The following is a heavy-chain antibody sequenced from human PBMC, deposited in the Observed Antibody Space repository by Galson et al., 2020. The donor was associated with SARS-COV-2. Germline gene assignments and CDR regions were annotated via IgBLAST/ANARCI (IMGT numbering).Heavy chain of an antibody. D-gene: IGHD3-10*01. CDR3: ANSGCYYGSGSYCVFDY. CDR2: ISWTSGSI. CDR1: GFTFDDYA. V-gene: IGHV3-9*01. J-gene: IGHJ4*02. Sequence: GGSLRLSCAASGFTFDDYAMHWVRQAPGKGLEWVSGISWTSGSIGYADSVKGRFTISRDNAKNSLYLQMNSLRAEDTALYYCANSGCYYGSGSYCVFDYWGQGTLVTVSS.